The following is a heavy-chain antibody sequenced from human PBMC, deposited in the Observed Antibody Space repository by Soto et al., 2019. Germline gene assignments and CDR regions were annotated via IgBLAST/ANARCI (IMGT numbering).Heavy chain of an antibody. Sequence: PSETLSLTCTVSGGSISSYYWSWIRQPPGKGLEWIGYIYYSGSTNYNPSLKSRVTISVDTSKNQFSLKLSSVTAADTAVYYCARGFAVWFDPWGQGTLVTVSS. V-gene: IGHV4-59*01. J-gene: IGHJ5*02. CDR1: GGSISSYY. CDR3: ARGFAVWFDP. CDR2: IYYSGST.